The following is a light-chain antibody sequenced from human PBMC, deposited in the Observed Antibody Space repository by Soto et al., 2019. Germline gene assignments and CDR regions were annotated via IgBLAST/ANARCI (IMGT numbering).Light chain of an antibody. CDR3: QQSYSTPPIT. V-gene: IGKV1-39*01. CDR2: AAS. J-gene: IGKJ5*01. Sequence: DIQMTQSPSSLSASVGDRVTITCRASQSISTYLNWYQQKPGKAPKLLICAASTLHSGVPSRFSGSGSGTDFTLTISSLQPEDFATYYCQQSYSTPPITFGQGTRLEIK. CDR1: QSISTY.